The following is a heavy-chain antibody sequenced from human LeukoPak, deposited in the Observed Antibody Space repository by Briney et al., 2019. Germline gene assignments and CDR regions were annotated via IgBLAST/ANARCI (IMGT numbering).Heavy chain of an antibody. CDR1: GYTFTSYG. Sequence: ASVKVSCKASGYTFTSYGITWVRQAPGQGLEWMGWISAYNGNTKYAQKLQGRVTMTTDTSTSTAYMELRSLRSDDTAVYYCARGPIIDIAIVPAAVEYYYMDVWGKGTTVTVSS. J-gene: IGHJ6*03. CDR2: ISAYNGNT. CDR3: ARGPIIDIAIVPAAVEYYYMDV. D-gene: IGHD2-2*01. V-gene: IGHV1-18*01.